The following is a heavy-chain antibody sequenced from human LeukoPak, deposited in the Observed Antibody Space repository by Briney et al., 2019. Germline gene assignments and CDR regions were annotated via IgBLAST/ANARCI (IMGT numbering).Heavy chain of an antibody. V-gene: IGHV4-39*01. CDR3: ARLPSTSVGGRGWFDL. J-gene: IGHJ5*02. D-gene: IGHD3-3*01. CDR1: GGSISSNDHY. Sequence: PSETLSLTCTVSGGSISSNDHYLGWIRQPQGRDLEWIGSISYTGSAYYNPSLKSRVTISVDTSKNQFSLNLISVTAADTAVYYCARLPSTSVGGRGWFDLWGQGTLVTVSS. CDR2: ISYTGSA.